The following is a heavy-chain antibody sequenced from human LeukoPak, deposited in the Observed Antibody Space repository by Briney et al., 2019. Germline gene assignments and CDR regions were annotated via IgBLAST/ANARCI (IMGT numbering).Heavy chain of an antibody. CDR2: INTNTGNP. CDR3: AKGGGLRFDP. CDR1: GYSFTSFG. J-gene: IGHJ5*02. V-gene: IGHV7-4-1*02. Sequence: AASVKVSCKASGYSFTSFGMNWVRQAPGQGLEWLGWINTNTGNPTYGQGFTGRFVFSMDTSVSTAYLQMNSLRAEDTAVYYCAKGGGLRFDPWGQGTLVTVSS.